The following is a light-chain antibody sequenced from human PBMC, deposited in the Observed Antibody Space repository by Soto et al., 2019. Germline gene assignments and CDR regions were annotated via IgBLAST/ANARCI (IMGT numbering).Light chain of an antibody. CDR3: SSYTSSSTVI. V-gene: IGLV2-14*01. Sequence: QSALTQPASVSGSPGQSITISCTGTSSDVGGYKFVSWYQQHPGKAPKLMICDVSNRPSGVSNRFSGSKSGNTASLTISGLQAEDEADYYCSSYTSSSTVIFGGGNKLTVL. CDR2: DVS. J-gene: IGLJ2*01. CDR1: SSDVGGYKF.